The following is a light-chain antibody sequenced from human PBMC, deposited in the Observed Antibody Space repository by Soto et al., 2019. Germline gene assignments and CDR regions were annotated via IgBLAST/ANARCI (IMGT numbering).Light chain of an antibody. Sequence: DVQVTQSPASLSASVGDRVNISCRTSRGIYNYLAWYQQKSGQIPKLLINAASSLQSGVPSRFSGSGSGTDFTLSISSLQPEDVATYYCQKYGSAPRTFGQGTKVEIK. CDR2: AAS. CDR1: RGIYNY. J-gene: IGKJ1*01. CDR3: QKYGSAPRT. V-gene: IGKV1-27*01.